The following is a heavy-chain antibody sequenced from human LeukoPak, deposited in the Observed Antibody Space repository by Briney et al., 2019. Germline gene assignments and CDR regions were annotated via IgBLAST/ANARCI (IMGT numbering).Heavy chain of an antibody. CDR1: GFTFSSYA. D-gene: IGHD6-19*01. CDR3: AKDAPSRYSSGWYLDY. CDR2: ISGSGGST. J-gene: IGHJ4*02. Sequence: PGGSLRLSCAASGFTFSSYAMSWVRQAPGKGLEWVSAISGSGGSTYYADSVKGRFTISRDNSKNTLYLQMNSLRAEDTAVHYCAKDAPSRYSSGWYLDYWGQGTLVTVSS. V-gene: IGHV3-23*01.